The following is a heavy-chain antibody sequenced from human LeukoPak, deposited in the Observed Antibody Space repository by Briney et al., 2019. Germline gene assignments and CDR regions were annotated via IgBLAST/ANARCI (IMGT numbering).Heavy chain of an antibody. CDR2: IYYGGST. CDR1: GGSVSSSHY. D-gene: IGHD1-26*01. Sequence: SETLSLTCSVSGGSVSSSHYWGWIRQPPGKGLEWIGSIYYGGSTYYNASLRSRVTTSVDTSKNQFSLKLSSVTAADTAVYYCARLRGALDYWGQGTLVTVSS. J-gene: IGHJ4*02. V-gene: IGHV4-39*07. CDR3: ARLRGALDY.